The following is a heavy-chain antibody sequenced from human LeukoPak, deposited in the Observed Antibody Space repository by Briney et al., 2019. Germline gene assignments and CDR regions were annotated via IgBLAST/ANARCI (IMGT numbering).Heavy chain of an antibody. CDR1: GGTFSSYA. J-gene: IGHJ3*02. V-gene: IGHV1-69*04. CDR3: ARVAATMIVVGGDDAFDI. Sequence: SVKVSCKASGGTFSSYAISWVRQAPGQGLEWMGRIIPILGIANYAQKFQGRVTITADKSTSTAYMELSSLRSEDTAVYYCARVAATMIVVGGDDAFDIWGQGTMVTVSS. D-gene: IGHD3-22*01. CDR2: IIPILGIA.